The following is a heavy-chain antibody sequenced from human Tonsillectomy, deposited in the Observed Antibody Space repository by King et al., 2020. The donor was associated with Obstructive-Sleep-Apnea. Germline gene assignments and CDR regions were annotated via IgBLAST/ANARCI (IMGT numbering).Heavy chain of an antibody. CDR3: ARDQFYGDYNIYYYYYGMDV. J-gene: IGHJ6*02. V-gene: IGHV3-30*04. CDR2: ISYDGSNK. Sequence: QLVQSGGGVVQPGRSLRLSCAASGFTFSSYAMHWVRQAPGKGLEWVAVISYDGSNKYYADSVKGRLTISRDNSKNTLYLQMNSLRAEDTAVYYCARDQFYGDYNIYYYYYGMDVWGQGTTVTVSS. D-gene: IGHD4-17*01. CDR1: GFTFSSYA.